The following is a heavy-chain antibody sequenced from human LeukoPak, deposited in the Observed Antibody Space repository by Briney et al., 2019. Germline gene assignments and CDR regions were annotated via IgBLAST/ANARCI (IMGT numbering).Heavy chain of an antibody. CDR1: AFSFSTYG. J-gene: IGHJ4*02. Sequence: GGTLRLSCAASAFSFSTYGMNWVRQAPGKGLEWVSGISGSGGSTYYADSVKGRFTISRDNSKNTLYLQMNSLRAEDTAVYYCAKGKEYFDWLLYFDYWGQGTLVTVSS. CDR3: AKGKEYFDWLLYFDY. V-gene: IGHV3-23*01. D-gene: IGHD3-9*01. CDR2: ISGSGGST.